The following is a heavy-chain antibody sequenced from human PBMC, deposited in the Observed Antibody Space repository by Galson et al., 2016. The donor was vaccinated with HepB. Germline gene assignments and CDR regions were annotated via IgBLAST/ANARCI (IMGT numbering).Heavy chain of an antibody. D-gene: IGHD3-16*02. V-gene: IGHV3-48*02. Sequence: SLRLSCAASGFTFSTYGMHWVRQAPGKGLEWVSSISSSGRTIFYADSVKGRFTISRDNAKNSLYLQMNSLRDEDTAVYYCARPSHGGLGELSFNTFDYWGQGTLVTVSS. J-gene: IGHJ4*02. CDR1: GFTFSTYG. CDR2: ISSSGRTI. CDR3: ARPSHGGLGELSFNTFDY.